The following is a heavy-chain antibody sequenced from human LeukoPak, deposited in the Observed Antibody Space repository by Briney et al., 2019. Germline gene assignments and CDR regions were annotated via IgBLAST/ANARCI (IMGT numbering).Heavy chain of an antibody. CDR1: GFTFSTYN. V-gene: IGHV3-21*01. D-gene: IGHD6-19*01. J-gene: IGHJ4*02. CDR2: ISSSGSYI. CDR3: ARTFISVPGLLDY. Sequence: GGSLRLSCAASGFTFSTYNMNWVRQVPGKGLEWVSSISSSGSYIHYADSVKGRFTISRDNAKNSLYLQMNSLRAEDTAVYYCARTFISVPGLLDYWGQGTLVTVSS.